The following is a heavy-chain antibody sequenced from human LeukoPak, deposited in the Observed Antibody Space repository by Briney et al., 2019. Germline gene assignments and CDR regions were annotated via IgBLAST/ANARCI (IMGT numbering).Heavy chain of an antibody. J-gene: IGHJ6*02. CDR1: GFTFNKYG. CDR3: VKGKWEDNHYYYGLDV. Sequence: PGGSLRLSCLASGFTFNKYGMHWVRQTPGKGLEWLAAISYDSFNEDYRDSVKGRLTISTDNSKNTVDLQMDSLRPEDTAVYFCVKGKWEDNHYYYGLDVWGQGTTVSVAS. V-gene: IGHV3-30*18. CDR2: ISYDSFNE. D-gene: IGHD1-26*01.